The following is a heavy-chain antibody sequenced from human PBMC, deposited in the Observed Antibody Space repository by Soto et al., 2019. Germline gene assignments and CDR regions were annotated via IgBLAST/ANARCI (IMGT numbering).Heavy chain of an antibody. Sequence: ASVKVSCKASGYTFTDYDINWFRQATGQGLEWMGWISAYNGNTNYAQKLQGRVTMTTDTSTSTAYMELRSLRSDDTAVYYCARSELRYFDWLLPGATDYWGQGTLVTVSS. CDR1: GYTFTDYD. D-gene: IGHD3-9*01. CDR3: ARSELRYFDWLLPGATDY. V-gene: IGHV1-18*01. CDR2: ISAYNGNT. J-gene: IGHJ4*02.